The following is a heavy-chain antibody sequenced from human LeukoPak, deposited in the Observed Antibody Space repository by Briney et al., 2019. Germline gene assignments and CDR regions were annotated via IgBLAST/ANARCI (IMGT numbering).Heavy chain of an antibody. CDR2: ISYDGSNK. V-gene: IGHV3-30*04. J-gene: IGHJ3*02. Sequence: GGSLRLSCAASGFTFSSYAMHWVRQAPGKGLEWVAVISYDGSNKYYADSVKGRFTISRDNSKNTLYLQMNSLRAEDTAVYYCARDQESILTGYSHLRHAFDIWGQGTMVTVSS. D-gene: IGHD3-9*01. CDR1: GFTFSSYA. CDR3: ARDQESILTGYSHLRHAFDI.